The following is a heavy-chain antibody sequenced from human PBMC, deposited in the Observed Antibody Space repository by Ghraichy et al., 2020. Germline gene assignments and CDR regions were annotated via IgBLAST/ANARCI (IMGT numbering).Heavy chain of an antibody. CDR2: IYSGGST. D-gene: IGHD4-23*01. V-gene: IGHV3-53*01. CDR3: ARESGSPVVTGSFDY. CDR1: GFTVSSNY. Sequence: GGSLRLSCAASGFTVSSNYMSWVRQAPGKGLEWVSVIYSGGSTYYADSVKGRFTISRDNSKNTLYLQMNSLRAEDTAVYYCARESGSPVVTGSFDYWGQGTLVTVAS. J-gene: IGHJ4*02.